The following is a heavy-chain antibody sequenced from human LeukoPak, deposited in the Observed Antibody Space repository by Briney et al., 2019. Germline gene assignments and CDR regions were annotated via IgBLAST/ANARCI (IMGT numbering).Heavy chain of an antibody. CDR1: GGSISSYY. J-gene: IGHJ5*02. CDR2: IYYSGST. CDR3: AREPSGSYYGFHWFDP. V-gene: IGHV4-59*01. D-gene: IGHD1-26*01. Sequence: SETLSLTCTLSGGSISSYYWSWIRQPAGKGLEWIGYIYYSGSTNYNPSLKRRVTISVDTSKNQFSLKLSSVTAADTAVYYCAREPSGSYYGFHWFDPWGQGTLVTVSS.